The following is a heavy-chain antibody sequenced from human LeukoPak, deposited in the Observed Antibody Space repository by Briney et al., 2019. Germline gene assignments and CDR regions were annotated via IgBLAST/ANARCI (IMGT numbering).Heavy chain of an antibody. CDR1: GYTFTGYY. Sequence: ASVKVSCKASGYTFTGYYMHWVRQAPGQGLEWMGWINPNSGGTNYAQKFQGRVTMTRDTSISTAYMELSRLRSDDTAVYYCARAEVGATGASDYWGQGTLVTVSS. CDR3: ARAEVGATGASDY. V-gene: IGHV1-2*02. D-gene: IGHD1-26*01. CDR2: INPNSGGT. J-gene: IGHJ4*02.